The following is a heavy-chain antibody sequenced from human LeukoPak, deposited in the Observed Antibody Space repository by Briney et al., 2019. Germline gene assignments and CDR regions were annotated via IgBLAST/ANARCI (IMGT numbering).Heavy chain of an antibody. CDR1: GYTFTSYY. CDR3: AREYCSSTSCYWGYYYYGMDV. Sequence: ASVKVSCKASGYTFTSYYMHWVRQAPGQGLVWMGIINPSGGSTSYAQKFQGRVTMTRDTSTSTVYMELSSLRSEDTAVYYCAREYCSSTSCYWGYYYYGMDVWGQGTTVTVSS. CDR2: INPSGGST. D-gene: IGHD2-2*01. J-gene: IGHJ6*02. V-gene: IGHV1-46*01.